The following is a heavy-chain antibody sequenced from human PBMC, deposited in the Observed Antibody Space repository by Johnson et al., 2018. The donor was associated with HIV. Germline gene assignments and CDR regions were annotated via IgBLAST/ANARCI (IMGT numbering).Heavy chain of an antibody. D-gene: IGHD6-19*01. CDR1: GFTVSSNY. Sequence: VQLVESGGGLIQPGGSLRLSCAASGFTVSSNYMSWVRQAPGKGLEWVSVIYSGGSTYYADSVKGRFAISRDNSKNTLYLQMNSLRPEDTAVYYCASLGYTSGWIVSDDGCDVWGQGTLVTVSS. J-gene: IGHJ3*01. CDR3: ASLGYTSGWIVSDDGCDV. V-gene: IGHV3-66*03. CDR2: IYSGGST.